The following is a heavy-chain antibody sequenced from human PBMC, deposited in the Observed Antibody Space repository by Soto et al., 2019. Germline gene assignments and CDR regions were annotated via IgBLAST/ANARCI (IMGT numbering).Heavy chain of an antibody. CDR1: GFTLSDHF. J-gene: IGHJ4*02. CDR3: ARGGYEYRD. V-gene: IGHV3-72*01. Sequence: EVQVVESGGGLVQPGGSLRLSCAASGFTLSDHFMDWVRQAPGKGLEWVGRTKNKGNSYTTEYAAFVKGRFTIASDDSKNSVYLHMNSLKSEDTAVYYCARGGYEYRDCGQGTLVTVSS. CDR2: TKNKGNSYTT. D-gene: IGHD5-12*01.